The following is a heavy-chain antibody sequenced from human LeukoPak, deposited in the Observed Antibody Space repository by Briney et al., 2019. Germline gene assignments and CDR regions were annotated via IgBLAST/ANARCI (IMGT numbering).Heavy chain of an antibody. CDR2: ISGSGGST. D-gene: IGHD3-9*01. CDR3: AKRDVYYDILTGYYTLRGFDY. Sequence: GGSLRLSCAASGFTFSSYAMSWVRQAPGKGLEWVSAISGSGGSTYYAVSVKGRFTISRDNSKNTLYLQMNSLRAEDTAVYYCAKRDVYYDILTGYYTLRGFDYWGQGTLVTVSS. V-gene: IGHV3-23*01. CDR1: GFTFSSYA. J-gene: IGHJ4*02.